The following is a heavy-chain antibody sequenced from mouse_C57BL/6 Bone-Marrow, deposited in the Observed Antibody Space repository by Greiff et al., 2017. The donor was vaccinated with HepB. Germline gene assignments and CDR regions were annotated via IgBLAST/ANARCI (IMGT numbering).Heavy chain of an antibody. V-gene: IGHV6-6*01. Sequence: EVMLVESGGGLVQPGGSMKLSCAASGFTFSDAWMDWVRQSPEKGLEWVAEIRNKANNHATYYAESVTGRFTISRDDSKSSVYLQMNSLRAEDTGIYYCTRGYGSSYWYFDVWGTGTTVTVSS. J-gene: IGHJ1*03. CDR3: TRGYGSSYWYFDV. D-gene: IGHD1-1*01. CDR2: IRNKANNHAT. CDR1: GFTFSDAW.